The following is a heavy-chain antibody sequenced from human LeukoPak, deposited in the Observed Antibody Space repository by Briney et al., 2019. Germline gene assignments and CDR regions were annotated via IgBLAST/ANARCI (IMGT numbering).Heavy chain of an antibody. CDR2: ISGSGGST. V-gene: IGHV3-23*01. D-gene: IGHD6-19*01. CDR3: AKGPYSSGWYGDY. CDR1: GFTFSSYA. Sequence: PGGSLRLSCAASGFTFSSYAMSWVRQAPGKGLEWVSAISGSGGSTYYADSVKGRFTISRDNSKNTLYLQKNSLRAEDTAVYYCAKGPYSSGWYGDYWGQGTLVTVSS. J-gene: IGHJ4*02.